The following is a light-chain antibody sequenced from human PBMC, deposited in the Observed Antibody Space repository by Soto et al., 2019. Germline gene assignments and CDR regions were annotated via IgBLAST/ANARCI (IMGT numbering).Light chain of an antibody. CDR2: GAS. CDR3: QQYVSSPWA. V-gene: IGKV3-20*01. J-gene: IGKJ1*01. CDR1: QSVTNSF. Sequence: DIVLSQSPGTMSLSPGERATLSFRASQSVTNSFLAWYQQKPGQAPRLLIYGASRRATGIPDRFTGSGSGTDFTLTISRLEPEDFAVYYCQQYVSSPWAFGQGTKVDIK.